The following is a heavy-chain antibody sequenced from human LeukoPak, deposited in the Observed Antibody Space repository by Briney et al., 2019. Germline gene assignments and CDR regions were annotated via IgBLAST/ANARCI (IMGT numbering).Heavy chain of an antibody. J-gene: IGHJ3*01. CDR3: ARGGDYDDLTGYTLSSFDV. D-gene: IGHD3-9*01. CDR1: GGSITTGGFY. CDR2: IFNSGDT. Sequence: PSETLSLTCTVSGGSITTGGFYWNWIRQHPDKGLEYLGYIFNSGDTYYNPSLGGRLTLSVDTSKNQFSLKLTSVTAADTAVYFCARGGDYDDLTGYTLSSFDVWGHGTRVTVSS. V-gene: IGHV4-31*03.